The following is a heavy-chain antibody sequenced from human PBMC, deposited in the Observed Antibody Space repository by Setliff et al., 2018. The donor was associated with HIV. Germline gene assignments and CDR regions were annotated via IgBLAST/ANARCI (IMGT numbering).Heavy chain of an antibody. D-gene: IGHD6-13*01. Sequence: PSETLSLTCAVSGYSISSGYYWGWIRQPPGKGLEWIGSIYHSGSTYYNPSLKSRVTISVDTSKNQFSLKLSSVTAADTAVYYCARRYSSSWFYYYYGMDVWGQGTTVTSP. J-gene: IGHJ6*02. CDR3: ARRYSSSWFYYYYGMDV. CDR2: IYHSGST. V-gene: IGHV4-38-2*01. CDR1: GYSISSGYY.